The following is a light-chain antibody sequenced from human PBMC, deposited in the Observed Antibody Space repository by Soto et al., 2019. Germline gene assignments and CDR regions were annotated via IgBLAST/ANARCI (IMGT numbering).Light chain of an antibody. V-gene: IGLV2-14*01. Sequence: QSALTQPASVSGSPGQSITISCTGTNSDVGGYNYVSWYQQHPGKAPKLIIYEVSNRPSGISNRFSGSKSGNTASLTISGLQIEDEADYYCSSYAVSRPVFGPGTKLTVL. J-gene: IGLJ1*01. CDR3: SSYAVSRPV. CDR1: NSDVGGYNY. CDR2: EVS.